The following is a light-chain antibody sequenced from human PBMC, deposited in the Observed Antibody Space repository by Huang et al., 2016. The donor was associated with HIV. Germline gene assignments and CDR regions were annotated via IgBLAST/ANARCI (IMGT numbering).Light chain of an antibody. Sequence: EIVMTQSPATLSVSPGERATLSCRASQSVSSNLAWYQQKPGQAPRLLSYGASTRATGIPARFSGSGSGTEFTLTISSRQSEDFAVYYCQQYNNWPEWTFGQGTKVEIK. CDR3: QQYNNWPEWT. J-gene: IGKJ1*01. CDR1: QSVSSN. V-gene: IGKV3-15*01. CDR2: GAS.